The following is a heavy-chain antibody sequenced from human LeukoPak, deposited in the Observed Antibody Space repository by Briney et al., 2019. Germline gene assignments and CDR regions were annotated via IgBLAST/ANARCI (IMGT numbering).Heavy chain of an antibody. CDR1: GFTFDDYA. Sequence: GGSLRLSCAASGFTFDDYAMHWVRQAPGKGLEWVSGISWNSGSIGYADSVKGRFTISRDNAKNSLYLQMNSLRAEDTAVYYCAKAGVTATSSYYYMDVWGKGTTVTISS. V-gene: IGHV3-9*01. J-gene: IGHJ6*03. CDR3: AKAGVTATSSYYYMDV. CDR2: ISWNSGSI. D-gene: IGHD2-21*02.